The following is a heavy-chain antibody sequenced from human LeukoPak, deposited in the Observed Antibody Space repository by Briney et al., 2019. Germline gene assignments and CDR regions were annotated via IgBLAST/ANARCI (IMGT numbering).Heavy chain of an antibody. V-gene: IGHV1-18*01. CDR1: GYTFTSYG. CDR3: AREEMEWTEPYYYYGMDV. J-gene: IGHJ6*02. CDR2: ISAYNGNT. D-gene: IGHD3/OR15-3a*01. Sequence: ASVKVSCKASGYTFTSYGISWVRQAPGQGLEWMGWISAYNGNTNYAQKLQGRVTMTTDTSTSTAYMELRSLRSDDTAVYYCAREEMEWTEPYYYYGMDVWGQGTTVTVSS.